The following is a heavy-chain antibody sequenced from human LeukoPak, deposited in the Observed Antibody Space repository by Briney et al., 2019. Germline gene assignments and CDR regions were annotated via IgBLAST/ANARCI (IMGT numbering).Heavy chain of an antibody. CDR1: IGSISSSKW. Sequence: PSEILSLTCSVSIGSISSSKWWSWVRQSPVKGLEWIGEIYLYGTTNYNPSFTSRVTMSVDRSRNQFSLKLTSVTAADTAVYYCARQKWEQQGRDYYFNGLDVWGPGTTVIVSS. D-gene: IGHD1/OR15-1a*01. V-gene: IGHV4-4*02. CDR3: ARQKWEQQGRDYYFNGLDV. CDR2: IYLYGTT. J-gene: IGHJ6*02.